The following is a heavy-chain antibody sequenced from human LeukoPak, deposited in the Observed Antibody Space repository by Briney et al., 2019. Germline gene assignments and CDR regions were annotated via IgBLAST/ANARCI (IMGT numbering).Heavy chain of an antibody. CDR2: INPNSGGT. V-gene: IGHV1-2*02. J-gene: IGHJ4*02. Sequence: ASVKVSCKASGYTFTGYYMHWVRQAPGQGLEWMGWINPNSGGTNYAQKFQGRVTMTRDTSISTAYMELSRLRSDDTAVYYCARDGGNSWCYFDYWGQGTLVTVSS. CDR1: GYTFTGYY. CDR3: ARDGGNSWCYFDY. D-gene: IGHD6-13*01.